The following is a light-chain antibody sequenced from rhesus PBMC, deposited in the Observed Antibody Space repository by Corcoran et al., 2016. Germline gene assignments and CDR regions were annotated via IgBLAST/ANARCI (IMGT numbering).Light chain of an antibody. CDR2: GVS. CDR3: CSYTTSSTVL. CDR1: TSDGGGYNY. Sequence: QAAPTQPPSVSGSPGQSVTISCTGTTSDGGGYNYVSWYQQYPGKAPELMIYGVSKRPSGVSDRFSGSKSGNTASLTISGLQAEDEADYYCCSYTTSSTVLFGGGTRLTVL. J-gene: IGLJ3*01. V-gene: IGLV2S7*01.